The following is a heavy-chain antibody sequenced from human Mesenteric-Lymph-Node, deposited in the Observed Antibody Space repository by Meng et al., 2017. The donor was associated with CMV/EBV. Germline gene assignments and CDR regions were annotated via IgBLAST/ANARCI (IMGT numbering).Heavy chain of an antibody. Sequence: GESLKISCAASGFTFSSYEMNWVRQAPGKGLEWVSYISSSGGTIYHADSVKGRFTISRDSAKNSLYLQMNSLRAEDTAVYYCARDNGRNYYYGMDVWGQGTTVTVSS. CDR1: GFTFSSYE. D-gene: IGHD3-16*02. V-gene: IGHV3-48*03. CDR3: ARDNGRNYYYGMDV. CDR2: ISSSGGTI. J-gene: IGHJ6*02.